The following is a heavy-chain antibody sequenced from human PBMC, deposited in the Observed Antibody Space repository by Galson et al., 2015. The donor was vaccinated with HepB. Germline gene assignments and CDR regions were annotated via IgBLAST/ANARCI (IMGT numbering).Heavy chain of an antibody. J-gene: IGHJ4*02. CDR1: GFSFSNYS. CDR2: FSTSSNYI. V-gene: IGHV3-21*01. Sequence: SLRLSCAASGFSFSNYSMSWVRQAPGKGLEWVSSFSTSSNYIYYTDSVKGRFTISRDNANNSLSPQMDSLRAEDTAVYYCARVRGNSGWYFFEYWGQGTLVTVSS. CDR3: ARVRGNSGWYFFEY. D-gene: IGHD6-19*01.